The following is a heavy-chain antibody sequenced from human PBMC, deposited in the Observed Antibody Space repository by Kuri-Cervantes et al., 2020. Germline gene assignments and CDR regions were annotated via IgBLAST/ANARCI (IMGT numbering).Heavy chain of an antibody. CDR2: IYYSGST. V-gene: IGHV4-39*01. J-gene: IGHJ6*03. CDR3: ARVIVGAPYYYYYYMDV. Sequence: WVRQAPGKGLEWIGSIYYSGSTYYNPSLKSRVTISVDTSKNQFSLKLSSVTAADTAVYYCARVIVGAPYYYYYYMDVWGKGTTVTVSS. D-gene: IGHD1-26*01.